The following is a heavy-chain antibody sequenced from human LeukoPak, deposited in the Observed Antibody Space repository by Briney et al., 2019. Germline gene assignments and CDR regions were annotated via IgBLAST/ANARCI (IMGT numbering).Heavy chain of an antibody. CDR1: GGSISSYY. V-gene: IGHV4-59*12. Sequence: SETLSLTCTVSGGSISSYYWSWIWQPPGKGLEWIGYIYYSGSTNYNPSLKSRVTISVDTSKNQFSLKLSSVTAADTAVYYCAGHGSIAVAGPQNWFDPWGQGTLVTVSS. D-gene: IGHD6-19*01. CDR3: AGHGSIAVAGPQNWFDP. J-gene: IGHJ5*02. CDR2: IYYSGST.